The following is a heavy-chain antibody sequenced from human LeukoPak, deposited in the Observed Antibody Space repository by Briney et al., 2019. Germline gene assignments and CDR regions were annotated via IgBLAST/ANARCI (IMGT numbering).Heavy chain of an antibody. Sequence: SVKVSCKASGGTFSSYAISWVRQAPGQGLEWMGRIIPILGIANYAQKFQGRVTITADKSTSTAYMELSSLRSEDTAVYYCARIETNYYDSSGYYESPVDYWGQGTLVTVSS. J-gene: IGHJ4*02. CDR2: IIPILGIA. D-gene: IGHD3-22*01. CDR1: GGTFSSYA. V-gene: IGHV1-69*04. CDR3: ARIETNYYDSSGYYESPVDY.